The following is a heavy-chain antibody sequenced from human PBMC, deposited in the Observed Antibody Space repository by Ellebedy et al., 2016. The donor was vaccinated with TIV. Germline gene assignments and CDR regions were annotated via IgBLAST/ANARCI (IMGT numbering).Heavy chain of an antibody. V-gene: IGHV3-48*04. D-gene: IGHD6-25*01. CDR2: ISSSGTPI. CDR1: GFTFSSYS. CDR3: ARDTRFIDQRHNWFDP. J-gene: IGHJ5*02. Sequence: GGSLRLSCAASGFTFSSYSMNWVRQAPGKGLEWISYISSSGTPIYYADSVKGRFTISRDNAKNSLDLQMNSLRADDTAVYYCARDTRFIDQRHNWFDPWGQGAQVTVSS.